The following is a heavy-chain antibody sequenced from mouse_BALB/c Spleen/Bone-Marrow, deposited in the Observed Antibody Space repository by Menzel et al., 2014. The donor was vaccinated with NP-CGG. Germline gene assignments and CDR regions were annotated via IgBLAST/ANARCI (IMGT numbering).Heavy chain of an antibody. CDR1: GYTSTEYT. V-gene: IGHV1-18*01. Sequence: VQLQQSGPELVKPGASVKISCKTSGYTSTEYTMHWVKQSHGKSLVWIGGINPNNGGTTYNQKFKGKATLTVDKSSSTAYMELRSLTSEDSAVYYCASHWFAYWGQGTLVTVSA. J-gene: IGHJ3*01. CDR2: INPNNGGT. CDR3: ASHWFAY.